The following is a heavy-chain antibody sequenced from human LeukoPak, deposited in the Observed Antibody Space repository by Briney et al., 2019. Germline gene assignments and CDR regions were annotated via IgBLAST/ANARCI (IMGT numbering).Heavy chain of an antibody. J-gene: IGHJ4*02. CDR2: IKSKTAGGTT. V-gene: IGHV3-15*01. Sequence: GGSLRLSCAGSRFSFSSYGMHWVRQAPGKGLEWLGRIKSKTAGGTTDYAAPVKGRFTISRDDPKNTLYLQMNSLKTEDTAVYYCARGGYDSSNYYSWYFDYWGQGTLVTVSS. CDR3: ARGGYDSSNYYSWYFDY. CDR1: RFSFSSYG. D-gene: IGHD3-22*01.